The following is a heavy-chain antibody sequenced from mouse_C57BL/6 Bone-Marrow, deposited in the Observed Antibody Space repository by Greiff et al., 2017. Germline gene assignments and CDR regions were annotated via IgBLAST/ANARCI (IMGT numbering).Heavy chain of an antibody. D-gene: IGHD2-12*01. V-gene: IGHV1-76*01. CDR2: IYPGSGNT. Sequence: QVQLQQSGAELVRPGASVKLSCKASGYTFTDYCINWVKQRPGQGLEWIARIYPGSGNTYYNEKFKGKATLTAEKASSTAYMQLSSLTSEDSAVYISARCYPDYWGQGTTLTVSS. J-gene: IGHJ2*01. CDR1: GYTFTDYC. CDR3: ARCYPDY.